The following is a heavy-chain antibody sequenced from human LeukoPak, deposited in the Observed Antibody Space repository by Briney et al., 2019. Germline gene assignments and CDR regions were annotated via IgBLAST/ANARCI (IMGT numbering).Heavy chain of an antibody. Sequence: GGSLRLSCAASGFTFSSYTMTWVRQAPGKGLEWVSAISGSGGSTDYADSVKGRFTISRDNSKNTLYLQMNSLRAEDTAVYYCAKESCGGGSCYSGFVYWGQGTLVTVSP. J-gene: IGHJ4*02. CDR3: AKESCGGGSCYSGFVY. CDR1: GFTFSSYT. V-gene: IGHV3-23*01. D-gene: IGHD2-15*01. CDR2: ISGSGGST.